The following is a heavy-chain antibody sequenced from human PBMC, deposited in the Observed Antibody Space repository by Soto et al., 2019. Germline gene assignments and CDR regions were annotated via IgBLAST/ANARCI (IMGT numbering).Heavy chain of an antibody. Sequence: SETLSLTCTVSGGSISSSSYYWGWIRQPPGKGLEWIGSIYYSGSTYYNPSLKSRVTISGDTPKNQFSLKLSSVTAADTAVYYCARLLTGDSPLPDAFDIWGQGTMVTVSS. D-gene: IGHD7-27*01. CDR3: ARLLTGDSPLPDAFDI. CDR1: GGSISSSSYY. J-gene: IGHJ3*02. V-gene: IGHV4-39*01. CDR2: IYYSGST.